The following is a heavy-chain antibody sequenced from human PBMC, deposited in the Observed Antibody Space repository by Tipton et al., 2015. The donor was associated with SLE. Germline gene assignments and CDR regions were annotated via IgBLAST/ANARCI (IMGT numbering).Heavy chain of an antibody. CDR3: ARDGAAAGYYFDY. CDR1: GFTFSNYW. CDR2: IKQGGSEK. V-gene: IGHV3-7*01. D-gene: IGHD6-13*01. J-gene: IGHJ4*02. Sequence: GSLRLSCAASGFTFSNYWMSWVRQAPGKGLEWVANIKQGGSEKHYVDSVKGRFTISRDNAKNSLYLQMNSLRADDTAVYYCARDGAAAGYYFDYWGQGTLVTVSS.